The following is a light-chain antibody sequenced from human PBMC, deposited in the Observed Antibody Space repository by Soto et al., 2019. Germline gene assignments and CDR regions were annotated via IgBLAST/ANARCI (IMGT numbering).Light chain of an antibody. J-gene: IGKJ1*01. CDR2: SAS. CDR3: LQGTHWPGT. CDR1: QSVVSSNGNTY. V-gene: IGKV2-30*01. Sequence: DVVISHSPLSLPVPLSHSASFSCRTTQSVVSSNGNTYLTWHQQRPGQSPRRLIYSASGRDSGVPARFSGSGSGTDFTLTISSLQAEDFGVYYCLQGTHWPGTFGQGTKVDNK.